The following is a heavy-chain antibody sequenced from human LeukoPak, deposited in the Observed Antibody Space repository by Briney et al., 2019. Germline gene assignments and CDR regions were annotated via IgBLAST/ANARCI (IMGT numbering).Heavy chain of an antibody. Sequence: PGGSLSLSCSGSGFTFSTYAFHWVRQAPGKGLEYVSAISSNGGSTFYADSVKGRFTISRDNSKNTLLLQMNSPRAEDTAVYYCVIDLRAYRTRGNDYWGQGTLVTVSS. CDR1: GFTFSTYA. CDR3: VIDLRAYRTRGNDY. V-gene: IGHV3-64D*06. D-gene: IGHD5-18*01. CDR2: ISSNGGST. J-gene: IGHJ4*02.